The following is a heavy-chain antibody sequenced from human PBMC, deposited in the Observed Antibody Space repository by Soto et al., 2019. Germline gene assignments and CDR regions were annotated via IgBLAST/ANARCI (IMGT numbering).Heavy chain of an antibody. CDR1: GDTFNLYT. V-gene: IGHV1-69*02. Sequence: QVQLVQSGAEVKKPGSPVGVSCTASGDTFNLYTISWVRQVPGQGPEWMGRIIPMRGMSNYAQKFQGRVTIMADKSTSTVYMNLGGLPSEDAAVYYCATNYGSGSTHFDCWGQGTLVTVSS. CDR3: ATNYGSGSTHFDC. D-gene: IGHD3-10*01. CDR2: IIPMRGMS. J-gene: IGHJ4*02.